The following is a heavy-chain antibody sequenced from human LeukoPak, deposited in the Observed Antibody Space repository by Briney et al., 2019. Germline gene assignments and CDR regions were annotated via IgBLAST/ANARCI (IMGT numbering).Heavy chain of an antibody. CDR1: GGSISGYY. V-gene: IGHV4-59*01. J-gene: IGHJ5*02. CDR3: ARGCSAGTPHNWFDP. CDR2: IYYSGST. Sequence: PGETLSLTCTVSGGSISGYYWSWIRQPPGKGLEWIGYIYYSGSTNYNPSLKSRVTISVDTSKNQFSLKLSSVTAADTAVYYCARGCSAGTPHNWFDPRGQGTLVTVSS. D-gene: IGHD6-13*01.